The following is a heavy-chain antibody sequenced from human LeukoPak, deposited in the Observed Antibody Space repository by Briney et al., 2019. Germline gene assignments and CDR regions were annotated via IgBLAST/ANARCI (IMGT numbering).Heavy chain of an antibody. V-gene: IGHV3-48*01. D-gene: IGHD3-10*01. J-gene: IGHJ4*02. Sequence: TGGSLRLSCAASGFTFSSYSMNWVRQAPGKGLEWVSYISSSSSTIYYADSVKGRFTISRDNAKNSLYLQMNSLRAEDTAVYYCARKPTNYGSGSYSLHYWGQGTLVTVSS. CDR1: GFTFSSYS. CDR2: ISSSSSTI. CDR3: ARKPTNYGSGSYSLHY.